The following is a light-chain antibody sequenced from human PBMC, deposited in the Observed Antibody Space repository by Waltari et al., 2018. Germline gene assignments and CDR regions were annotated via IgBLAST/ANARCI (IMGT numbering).Light chain of an antibody. CDR1: QSVLYSSNNKNY. CDR3: QQYYSTPIT. V-gene: IGKV4-1*01. CDR2: WAS. J-gene: IGKJ5*01. Sequence: DIVMTQSPDSLAVSLGERATINCKSSQSVLYSSNNKNYLAWYQQKPGQPPKRRIYWASTRESGVPDRFSGSGSGTDFTLTISSLQAEDVAVYYCQQYYSTPITFGQGTRLEIK.